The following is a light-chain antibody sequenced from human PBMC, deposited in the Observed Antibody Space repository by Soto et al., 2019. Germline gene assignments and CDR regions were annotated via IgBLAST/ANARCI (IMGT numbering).Light chain of an antibody. CDR3: QQYGSSST. J-gene: IGKJ5*01. Sequence: EIVLTQSPATLSVSPGERATLSCRASQSVSTNLAWYQQKLGQAPRVLIYGSSSRATGVPARFSGSGSGTDFTLTISRLEPEDFAVYYCQQYGSSSTFGQGTRLDIK. CDR2: GSS. CDR1: QSVSTN. V-gene: IGKV3-15*01.